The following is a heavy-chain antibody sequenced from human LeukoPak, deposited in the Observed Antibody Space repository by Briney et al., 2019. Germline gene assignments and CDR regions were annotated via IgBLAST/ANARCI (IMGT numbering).Heavy chain of an antibody. J-gene: IGHJ4*02. Sequence: SETLSLTCTVSGASISSYYWSWIRQPPGKGLEWIGYIYYSGSTYYNPSLKSRVTISVDTSKNQFSLKLSSVTAADTAVYYCAREGNYYGSGSYPDYWGQGTLVTVSS. D-gene: IGHD3-10*01. CDR3: AREGNYYGSGSYPDY. CDR2: IYYSGST. CDR1: GASISSYY. V-gene: IGHV4-4*08.